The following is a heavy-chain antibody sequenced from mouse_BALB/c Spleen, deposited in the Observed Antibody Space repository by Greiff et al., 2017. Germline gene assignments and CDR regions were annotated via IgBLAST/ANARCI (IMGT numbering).Heavy chain of an antibody. CDR1: GFTFSSYA. D-gene: IGHD2-14*01. J-gene: IGHJ4*01. V-gene: IGHV5-6-5*01. CDR2: ISSGGST. CDR3: AREGYDDYAMDY. Sequence: VESGGGLVKPGGSLKLSCAASGFTFSSYAMSWVRQTPEKRLEWVASISSGGSTYYPDSVKGRFTISRDNARNILYLQMSSLRSEDTAMYYCAREGYDDYAMDYWGQGTSVTFSS.